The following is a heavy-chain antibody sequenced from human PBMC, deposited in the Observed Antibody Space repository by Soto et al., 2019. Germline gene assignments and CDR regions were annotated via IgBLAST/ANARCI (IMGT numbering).Heavy chain of an antibody. CDR1: GYSISSGYY. CDR2: IYHSGST. CDR3: ARDLTYHYDSSGAFDI. V-gene: IGHV4-38-2*02. Sequence: PXETLSLTCAVSGYSISSGYYWGWIRQPPVKGLEWIGSIYHSGSTYYNPSLKSRVTISVDTSKNQFSLKLSSVTAADTAVYYCARDLTYHYDSSGAFDIWGQGTMVTVSS. J-gene: IGHJ3*02. D-gene: IGHD3-22*01.